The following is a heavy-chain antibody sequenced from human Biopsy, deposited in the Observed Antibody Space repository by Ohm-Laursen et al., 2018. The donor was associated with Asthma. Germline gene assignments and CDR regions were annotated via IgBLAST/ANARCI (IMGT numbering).Heavy chain of an antibody. CDR1: GDSIDSGDYS. Sequence: SETLSLTWGVSGDSIDSGDYSWTWIRQSPGVGLEWIGYIYRNGDTYYNPTLKNRVTISIDMSKDQFSLRLRSVTAADTAVYYCARGWNCGGDCYSLDYWGQGTLVTVSS. V-gene: IGHV4-30-2*06. CDR3: ARGWNCGGDCYSLDY. J-gene: IGHJ4*02. D-gene: IGHD2-21*02. CDR2: IYRNGDT.